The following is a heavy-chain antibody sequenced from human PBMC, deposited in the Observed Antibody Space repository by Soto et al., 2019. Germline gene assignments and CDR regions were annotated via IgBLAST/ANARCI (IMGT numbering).Heavy chain of an antibody. CDR1: GGSFSGYY. V-gene: IGHV4-34*01. CDR3: ARVWGRKSVPDY. CDR2: INRSGST. J-gene: IGHJ4*02. Sequence: WETLSLTCAVYGGSFSGYYWSWIRQPPGKGLEWIGEINRSGSTNYNPSLKSRVTISVDTSKNQFSLKLSSVTAADTAVYYCARVWGRKSVPDYWGQGTLVTVSS. D-gene: IGHD7-27*01.